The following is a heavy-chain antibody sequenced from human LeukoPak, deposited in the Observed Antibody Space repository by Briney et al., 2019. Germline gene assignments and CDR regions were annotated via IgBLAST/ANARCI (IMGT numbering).Heavy chain of an antibody. J-gene: IGHJ4*02. D-gene: IGHD1-26*01. CDR3: AGGWDFGDY. V-gene: IGHV3-30*03. CDR2: ISSDGSNK. CDR1: GFTFSNYG. Sequence: PGRSLRLSCAASGFTFSNYGMQWGRQAPGKGLEWVALISSDGSNKYYADPVKGRFTISRDNSKNTLYLQTGSLRTEDTALYYCAGGWDFGDYWGQGTLVTVSS.